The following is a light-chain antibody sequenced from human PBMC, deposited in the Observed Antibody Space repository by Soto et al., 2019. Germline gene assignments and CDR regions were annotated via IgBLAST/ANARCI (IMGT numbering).Light chain of an antibody. V-gene: IGLV2-23*01. Sequence: QSALTQPASVSGSPGQSITISCTGTSSDFGSYNLVSWYQQHPGEAPKLMIYGGTKRPSGVSNRFSGSKSGNTASLTISGLQAEDEADYYCCSYAGITTYYVFGTGTKATVL. CDR3: CSYAGITTYYV. J-gene: IGLJ1*01. CDR2: GGT. CDR1: SSDFGSYNL.